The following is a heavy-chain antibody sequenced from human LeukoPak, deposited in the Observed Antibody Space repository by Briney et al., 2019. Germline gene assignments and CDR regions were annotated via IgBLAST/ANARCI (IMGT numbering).Heavy chain of an antibody. J-gene: IGHJ4*02. Sequence: VASVKVSCKASGGTFSSYAISWVRQAPGQGLEWMGRIIPILGIANYAQKFQGRVTITADKSTSTAYMELSSLRSEDTAVYYCARATFPYSSEDYWGQGTLVTVSS. CDR3: ARATFPYSSEDY. CDR1: GGTFSSYA. V-gene: IGHV1-69*04. CDR2: IIPILGIA. D-gene: IGHD6-19*01.